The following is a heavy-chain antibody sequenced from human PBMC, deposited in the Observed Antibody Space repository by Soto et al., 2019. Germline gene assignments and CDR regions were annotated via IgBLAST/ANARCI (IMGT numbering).Heavy chain of an antibody. CDR3: ARDCSGGSCYPGMDV. J-gene: IGHJ6*02. D-gene: IGHD2-15*01. Sequence: PGGSLILSCAASGFNFNSYTINWVRQAPGKRLEWLSSISSSGYIFSTGSVRGRFTISRDNAKNSVYLQINSPRAEDTAVYFCARDCSGGSCYPGMDVWGQGTTVTVSS. V-gene: IGHV3-21*01. CDR2: ISSSGYI. CDR1: GFNFNSYT.